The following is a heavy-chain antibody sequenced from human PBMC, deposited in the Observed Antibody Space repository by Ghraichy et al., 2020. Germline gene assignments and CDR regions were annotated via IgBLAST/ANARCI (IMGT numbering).Heavy chain of an antibody. CDR2: IYYSGST. CDR1: GGSISSGGYY. J-gene: IGHJ6*03. V-gene: IGHV4-31*03. CDR3: ARAPRDIVVVPAAIYYYYYMDV. Sequence: SETLSLTCTVSGGSISSGGYYWSWIRQHPGKGLEWIGYIYYSGSTYYNPSLKSRVTISVDTSKNQFSLKLSSVTAADTAVYYCARAPRDIVVVPAAIYYYYYMDVWGKGTTVTVSS. D-gene: IGHD2-2*02.